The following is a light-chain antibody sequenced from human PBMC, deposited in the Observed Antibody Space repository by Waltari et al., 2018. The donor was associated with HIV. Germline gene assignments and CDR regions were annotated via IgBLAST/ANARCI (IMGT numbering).Light chain of an antibody. Sequence: EIVMTQSPATLSVSPGERATLSCRASQTVGSDLAWYQQKPGQSHRLLIYGASTRATGIPARFGGSGSGAEFTLTITSLQAEDVAVYYCQQYTTWPPGWTFGQGTKVEF. J-gene: IGKJ1*01. CDR1: QTVGSD. V-gene: IGKV3-15*01. CDR2: GAS. CDR3: QQYTTWPPGWT.